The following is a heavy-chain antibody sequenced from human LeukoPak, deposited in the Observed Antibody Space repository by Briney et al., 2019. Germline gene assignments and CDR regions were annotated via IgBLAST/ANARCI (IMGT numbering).Heavy chain of an antibody. Sequence: GGSLRLSCAASGFTFSSYAMHWVRQAPGKGLEWVAVISYDGSNKYYADSVKGRFTISRDNSKNTPYLQMNSLRAEDTAVYYCARGRFNYDNSGYSSFYHWGQGTLVTVSS. CDR1: GFTFSSYA. D-gene: IGHD3-22*01. V-gene: IGHV3-30-3*01. J-gene: IGHJ4*02. CDR2: ISYDGSNK. CDR3: ARGRFNYDNSGYSSFYH.